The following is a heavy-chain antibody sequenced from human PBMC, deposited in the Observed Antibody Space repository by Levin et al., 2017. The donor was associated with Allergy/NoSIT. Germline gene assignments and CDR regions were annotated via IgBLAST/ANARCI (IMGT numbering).Heavy chain of an antibody. Sequence: PGGSLRLSCKGSGYSFTSYWIGWVRQMPGKGLEWLGIIYPGDSDTRYSPSFQGQVTISADKSISTAYLQWSSLKASDTAMYYCASLHCSGGSCYWIDYWGQGTLVTVSS. CDR3: ASLHCSGGSCYWIDY. V-gene: IGHV5-51*01. D-gene: IGHD2-15*01. CDR2: IYPGDSDT. J-gene: IGHJ4*02. CDR1: GYSFTSYW.